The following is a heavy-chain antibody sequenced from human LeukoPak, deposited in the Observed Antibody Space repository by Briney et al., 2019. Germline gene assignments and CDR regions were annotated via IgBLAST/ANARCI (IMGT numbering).Heavy chain of an antibody. J-gene: IGHJ4*02. CDR1: GFTFSSNY. Sequence: PGGSLRLSCAASGFTFSSNYMSWVRQAPGKGLEWVSVIYSGGSTYYADSVKGRFTISRDNSKDTLYLQMNSLRAEDTAVYYCAREEVEMATITDYWGQGTLVTVSS. CDR2: IYSGGST. D-gene: IGHD5-24*01. CDR3: AREEVEMATITDY. V-gene: IGHV3-66*01.